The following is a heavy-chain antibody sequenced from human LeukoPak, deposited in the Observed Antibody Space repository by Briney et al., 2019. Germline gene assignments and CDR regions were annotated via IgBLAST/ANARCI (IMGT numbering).Heavy chain of an antibody. CDR3: ASASFVLMVYAIYY. D-gene: IGHD2-8*01. V-gene: IGHV4-34*01. J-gene: IGHJ4*02. Sequence: SETLSLTCAVYGGSFSGYYWSWIRQPPGKGLEWIGEINHSGSTNYNPSLKSRVTISVDTSKNQSSLKLSSVTAADTAVYYCASASFVLMVYAIYYWGQGTLVTVSS. CDR1: GGSFSGYY. CDR2: INHSGST.